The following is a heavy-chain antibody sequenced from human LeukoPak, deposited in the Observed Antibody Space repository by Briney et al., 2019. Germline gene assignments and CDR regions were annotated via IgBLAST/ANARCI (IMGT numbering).Heavy chain of an antibody. CDR2: IYHSGST. D-gene: IGHD2-15*01. Sequence: PSETLSLTCTVSGYSISSGYYWGWIRQPPGKGLEWIGSIYHSGSTYYNPSLKSRVTISVDTSKNQFSLKLSSVTAADTAVYYCARRMVAATRGRAFDIWGQGTIVTVSS. CDR3: ARRMVAATRGRAFDI. CDR1: GYSISSGYY. V-gene: IGHV4-38-2*02. J-gene: IGHJ3*02.